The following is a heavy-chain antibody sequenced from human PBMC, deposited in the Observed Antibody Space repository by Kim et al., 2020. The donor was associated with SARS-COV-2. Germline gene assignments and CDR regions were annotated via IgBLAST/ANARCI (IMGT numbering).Heavy chain of an antibody. J-gene: IGHJ4*03. CDR2: ILFDGKTD. V-gene: IGHV3-30*03. D-gene: IGHD3-3*01. Sequence: GGSLRLSCAASGFAFRTYGMYWVRQAPGKGLEWVAGILFDGKTDYYRNSVKGRFTISRDNSNKTLYLQMNSLRPEDTALYYCVRDSTIYGDLTNGYF. CDR1: GFAFRTYG. CDR3: VRDSTIYGDLTNGYF.